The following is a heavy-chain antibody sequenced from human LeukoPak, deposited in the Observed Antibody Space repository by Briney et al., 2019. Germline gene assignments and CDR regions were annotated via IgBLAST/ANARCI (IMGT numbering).Heavy chain of an antibody. CDR1: GLTFSSYG. CDR3: AKEWQQLVPDDYYYYYDMDV. V-gene: IGHV3-30*18. J-gene: IGHJ6*02. Sequence: PGGSLRLSCAASGLTFSSYGMHWVRQAPGKGLEWVAVISDEGSNKYYADSVKGRFTISRDNSKNTLYLQMNSLRAEDTAVYYCAKEWQQLVPDDYYYYYDMDVWGQGTTVTVSS. CDR2: ISDEGSNK. D-gene: IGHD6-13*01.